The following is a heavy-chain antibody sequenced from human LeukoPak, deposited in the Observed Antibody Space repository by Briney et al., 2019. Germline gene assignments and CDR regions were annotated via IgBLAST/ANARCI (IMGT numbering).Heavy chain of an antibody. CDR3: AKDVHAFFSGALPH. V-gene: IGHV3-9*01. CDR2: ISWNSGSI. CDR1: GFTFDDYA. D-gene: IGHD3-3*02. J-gene: IGHJ4*02. Sequence: SGGSLRLSCAASGFTFDDYAMHWVRQAPGKGLEWVSGISWNSGSIGYADSVKGRFTISRDNAKNSLYLQMNSLRAEDTALYYCAKDVHAFFSGALPHWGQGTLVTVSS.